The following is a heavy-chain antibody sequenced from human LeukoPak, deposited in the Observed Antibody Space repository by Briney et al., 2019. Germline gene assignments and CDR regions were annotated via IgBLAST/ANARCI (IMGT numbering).Heavy chain of an antibody. CDR2: INPNSGGT. J-gene: IGHJ4*02. V-gene: IGHV1-2*02. CDR1: GYTFTGYY. CDR3: ARDERLWFGELTF. Sequence: VASVKVSCKASGYTFTGYYIHWVRQAPGQGLEWMGWINPNSGGTNYAQKFQGRVTMTRDTSISTASMELSRLRSDDTAVHSCARDERLWFGELTFGGQGTLVTVSS. D-gene: IGHD3-10*01.